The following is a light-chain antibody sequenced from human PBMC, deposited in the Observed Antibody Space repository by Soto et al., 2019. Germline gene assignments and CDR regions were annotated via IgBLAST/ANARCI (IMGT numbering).Light chain of an antibody. V-gene: IGKV3-11*01. CDR3: QQRSAGVT. J-gene: IGKJ5*01. CDR2: DAS. Sequence: IVMTQSPGTLSVSPGERATPPCRASQSISNYLAWYQHKPGQAPRLLIYDASNRATATPPRFSGSGSGTDFTLTISSLEPEDFAVYYCQQRSAGVTFGQGTRLEIK. CDR1: QSISNY.